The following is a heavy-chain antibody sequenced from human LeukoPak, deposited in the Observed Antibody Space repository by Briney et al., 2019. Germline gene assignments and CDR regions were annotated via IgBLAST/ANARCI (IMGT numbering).Heavy chain of an antibody. J-gene: IGHJ6*04. CDR1: GFTSSSYE. V-gene: IGHV3-48*03. CDR2: ISSSGSTI. CDR3: AELGITMIGGV. Sequence: AGGSLRLSCVASGFTSSSYEMNWVRQAPGKGLEWVSYISSSGSTIYYADSVKGRFTISRDNAKNSLYLQMNSLRAEDTAVYYCAELGITMIGGVWGKGTTVTISS. D-gene: IGHD3-10*02.